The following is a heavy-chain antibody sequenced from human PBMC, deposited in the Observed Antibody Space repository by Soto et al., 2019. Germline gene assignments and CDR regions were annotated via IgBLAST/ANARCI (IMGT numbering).Heavy chain of an antibody. J-gene: IGHJ3*02. V-gene: IGHV3-30-3*01. D-gene: IGHD3-22*01. CDR2: ISDDGDKV. CDR1: EFTFSDYA. CDR3: ARAHYHDSSGPNGHAFDI. Sequence: QVQLVESGGGVVQPGRSLRLSCAASEFTFSDYATHWVRQAPGKGLEWVAVISDDGDKVFYADSMKDRLTISRDNSKSTLFLQLTSLGPEDTALYYCARAHYHDSSGPNGHAFDIWGQGTLVTVSS.